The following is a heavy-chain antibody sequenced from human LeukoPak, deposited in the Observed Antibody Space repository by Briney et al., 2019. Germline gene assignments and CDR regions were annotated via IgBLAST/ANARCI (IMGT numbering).Heavy chain of an antibody. J-gene: IGHJ4*02. CDR1: GGSISSSSYY. CDR3: ARDRGDCSGGSCYLDY. CDR2: IYYSGST. D-gene: IGHD2-15*01. V-gene: IGHV4-39*07. Sequence: SETLSLTCTVSGGSISSSSYYWGWIRQPPGKGLEWIWSIYYSGSTYYNPSLKSRVTISVDTSRNQFSLKLSSVTAADTAVYYCARDRGDCSGGSCYLDYWGQGTLVTVSS.